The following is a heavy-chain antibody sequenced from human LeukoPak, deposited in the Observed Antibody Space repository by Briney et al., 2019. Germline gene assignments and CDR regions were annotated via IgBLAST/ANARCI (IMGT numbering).Heavy chain of an antibody. CDR1: GFPFSGSA. Sequence: GGSLRLSCAASGFPFSGSAIHWVRQAPGKGLEWVAVISYDGTNKYYADSVKGRFTISRDNSKNTLYLQMNSLRAEDTAVYYCAREGPAAAPYYFDYWGQGTLVTVSS. J-gene: IGHJ4*02. CDR2: ISYDGTNK. CDR3: AREGPAAAPYYFDY. V-gene: IGHV3-30-3*01. D-gene: IGHD6-13*01.